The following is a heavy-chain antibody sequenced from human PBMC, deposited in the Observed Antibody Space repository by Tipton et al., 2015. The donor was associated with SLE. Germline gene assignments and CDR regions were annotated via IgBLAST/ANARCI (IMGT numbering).Heavy chain of an antibody. V-gene: IGHV4-59*12. J-gene: IGHJ4*02. D-gene: IGHD2-15*01. CDR2: IYYRGST. CDR1: GGSISRYY. Sequence: TLSLTCTVSGGSISRYYWSWIRQPPGKGLEWIGYIYYRGSTNYNPSLKSRVTISVDTSKNQFSLKLSSVTAAATTVYYCVRGYCSGVSCWITPRYWGQGTLVTVSS. CDR3: VRGYCSGVSCWITPRY.